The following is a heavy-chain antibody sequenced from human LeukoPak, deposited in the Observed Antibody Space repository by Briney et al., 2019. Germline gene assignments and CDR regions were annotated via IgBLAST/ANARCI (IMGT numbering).Heavy chain of an antibody. V-gene: IGHV4-38-2*01. Sequence: PSETLSLTCAVSGYSISSGYYWGWIRQPPGKGLEWIGSIYHSGSTYYNPSLKSRVTISVDTSKNQFSLKLSSVTAADTAVYYCARILARDDSSTGYFDYWGQGTLVTVSS. CDR3: ARILARDDSSTGYFDY. D-gene: IGHD3-22*01. CDR1: GYSISSGYY. CDR2: IYHSGST. J-gene: IGHJ4*02.